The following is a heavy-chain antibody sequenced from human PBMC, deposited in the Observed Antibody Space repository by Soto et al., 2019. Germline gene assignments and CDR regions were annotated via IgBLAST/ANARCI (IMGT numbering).Heavy chain of an antibody. J-gene: IGHJ3*02. V-gene: IGHV3-30-3*01. D-gene: IGHD3-10*01. Sequence: QVQLVESGGGVVQPGRSLRLSCAASGFTFSSYAMHWVRQAPGKGLEWVAVISYDGSNKYYPDSVKGRFTISRDNSKNTLYLQMNSLRAEDTAVYYCARGGTGDAFDIWGQGTMVTVSS. CDR3: ARGGTGDAFDI. CDR1: GFTFSSYA. CDR2: ISYDGSNK.